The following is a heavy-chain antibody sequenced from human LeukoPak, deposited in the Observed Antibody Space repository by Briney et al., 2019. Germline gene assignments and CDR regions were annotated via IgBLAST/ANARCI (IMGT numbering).Heavy chain of an antibody. V-gene: IGHV4-39*01. J-gene: IGHJ4*02. CDR1: GGSISSSTSY. CDR3: VRHISTDSCGDDCYSGGYDY. D-gene: IGHD2-21*02. CDR2: IHYSGST. Sequence: SETLSLTCTVSGGSISSSTSYWGWIRQPPGKGLESIGTIHYSGSTYYNPSLQSRVSISIDTSKKQFSLQLSSVTAADTAVYYCVRHISTDSCGDDCYSGGYDYWGQGTLVTVSS.